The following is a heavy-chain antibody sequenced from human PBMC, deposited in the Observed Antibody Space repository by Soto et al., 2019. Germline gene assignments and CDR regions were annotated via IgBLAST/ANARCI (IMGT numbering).Heavy chain of an antibody. V-gene: IGHV1-69*13. D-gene: IGHD6-19*01. CDR3: ARAVAAGFDFDY. Sequence: SVKVSCKASGGTFSSYAISWVRQAPGQGLEWMGGIIPIFGTANYAQKFQGRVTITADESTSTAYMELSSLRSEDTAVYYCARAVAAGFDFDYWGQGTLVTVSS. CDR1: GGTFSSYA. J-gene: IGHJ4*02. CDR2: IIPIFGTA.